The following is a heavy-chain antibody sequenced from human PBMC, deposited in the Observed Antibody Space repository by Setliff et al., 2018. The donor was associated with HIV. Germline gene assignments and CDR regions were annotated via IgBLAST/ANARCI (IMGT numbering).Heavy chain of an antibody. CDR1: GGTFSSHG. D-gene: IGHD6-19*01. V-gene: IGHV1-69*10. Sequence: ASVKVSCKASGGTFSSHGISWVRQAPGQGLEWVGGIIPILSMTSYAQKFQGRATVTADISTSTAYLELSSLRSEDTALFYCVCRTVVAGKGLPPNSWGQGTLVTVSS. J-gene: IGHJ4*02. CDR2: IIPILSMT. CDR3: VCRTVVAGKGLPPNS.